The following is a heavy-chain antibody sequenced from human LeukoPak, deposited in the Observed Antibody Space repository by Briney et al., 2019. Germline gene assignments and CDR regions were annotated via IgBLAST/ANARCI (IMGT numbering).Heavy chain of an antibody. D-gene: IGHD2-2*01. CDR2: ISAYNGNT. Sequence: ASVKVSCKASGYTFTSCGISWVRQAPGQGLEWMGWISAYNGNTNYAQKLQGRVTMTTDTSTSTAYMELRSLRSDDTAVYYCARGGVVVPAPRASWFDPWGQGTLVTVSS. CDR1: GYTFTSCG. J-gene: IGHJ5*02. V-gene: IGHV1-18*01. CDR3: ARGGVVVPAPRASWFDP.